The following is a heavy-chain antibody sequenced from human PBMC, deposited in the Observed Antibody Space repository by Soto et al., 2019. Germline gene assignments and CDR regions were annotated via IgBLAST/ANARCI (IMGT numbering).Heavy chain of an antibody. CDR1: GGTLSSYP. Sequence: GASVKVSCKGSGGTLSSYPISWVLQAPGQGLEWMGGIIPIFGTANYAQKFQGRVTITADKSTSTAYMELSSLRSEDTAVYYCARPPPYSSSSGYYYDYGMDVWGQGTTVTVSS. J-gene: IGHJ6*02. CDR2: IIPIFGTA. D-gene: IGHD6-6*01. CDR3: ARPPPYSSSSGYYYDYGMDV. V-gene: IGHV1-69*06.